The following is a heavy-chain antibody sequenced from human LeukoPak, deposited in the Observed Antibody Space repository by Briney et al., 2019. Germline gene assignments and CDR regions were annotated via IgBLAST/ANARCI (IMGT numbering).Heavy chain of an antibody. CDR2: ISGSGGST. V-gene: IGHV3-23*01. Sequence: PGGSLRLSCAASGFTFSTYDMSWVRQAPGKGLEWISTISGSGGSTYYADSVKGRFTVSRDNPKNTLYLQMNSLRAEDTAVYYCANSGHYSGYDEGYFDYWGQGTLVTVSS. CDR1: GFTFSTYD. CDR3: ANSGHYSGYDEGYFDY. D-gene: IGHD5-12*01. J-gene: IGHJ4*02.